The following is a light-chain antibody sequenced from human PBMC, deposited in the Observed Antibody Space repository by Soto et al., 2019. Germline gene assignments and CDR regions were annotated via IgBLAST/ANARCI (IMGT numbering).Light chain of an antibody. J-gene: IGKJ3*01. Sequence: DIQMTQSPSTLSASVGDRVTITCRASQSISRSLAWYQQKSGKAPKLLIYDASSLESGVPSRFSGSGFGTEFTLTLSGLQPYDFATYYCQQYQSYFLTFGPGTTVDMK. V-gene: IGKV1-5*01. CDR3: QQYQSYFLT. CDR1: QSISRS. CDR2: DAS.